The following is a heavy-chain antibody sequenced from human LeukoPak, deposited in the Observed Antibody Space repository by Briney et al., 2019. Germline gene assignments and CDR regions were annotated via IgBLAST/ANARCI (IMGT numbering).Heavy chain of an antibody. CDR1: GFVFSSYG. CDR3: AREYSSSPLEGYYGMDV. CDR2: IWHDGTNR. V-gene: IGHV3-33*01. Sequence: PGGSLRLSCAASGFVFSSYGMHWVRQAPGKGLEWLAVIWHDGTNRYYADSVKGRFTISRDDSKNTLYLQMNSLRAEDTAVYYCAREYSSSPLEGYYGMDVWGQGTTVTVSS. D-gene: IGHD6-6*01. J-gene: IGHJ6*02.